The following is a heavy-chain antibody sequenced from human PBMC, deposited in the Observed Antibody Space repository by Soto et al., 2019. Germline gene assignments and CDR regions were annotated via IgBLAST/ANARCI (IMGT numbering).Heavy chain of an antibody. Sequence: ASVKVSCKASGYTFTSYGISWVRQAPGQGLEWMGWISAYNGNTNYAQKLQGRVTMTTDTSTSTAYMELRSLRSDDTAVYYCARDLGYYDSSGLYYFDYWGPGTLVTVYS. CDR3: ARDLGYYDSSGLYYFDY. J-gene: IGHJ4*02. CDR2: ISAYNGNT. CDR1: GYTFTSYG. D-gene: IGHD3-22*01. V-gene: IGHV1-18*01.